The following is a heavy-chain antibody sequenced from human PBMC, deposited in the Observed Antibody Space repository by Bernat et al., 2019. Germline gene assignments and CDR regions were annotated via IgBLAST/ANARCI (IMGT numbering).Heavy chain of an antibody. V-gene: IGHV3-30-3*01. CDR2: ISYDGSNE. J-gene: IGHJ6*02. Sequence: QVQLVESGGGVVQPGRSLRLSCAASGFTFSSYAMHWVRQAPGKGLEGVAVISYDGSNEYYADSVKGRFTISRDNSKNTLYLQMNSLRAEDTAVYYCAREPYAEVTTPARYYYYGMDVWGQGTTVTVSS. CDR1: GFTFSSYA. CDR3: AREPYAEVTTPARYYYYGMDV. D-gene: IGHD2-2*01.